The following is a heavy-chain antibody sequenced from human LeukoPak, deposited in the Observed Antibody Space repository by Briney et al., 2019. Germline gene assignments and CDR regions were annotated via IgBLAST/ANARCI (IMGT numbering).Heavy chain of an antibody. CDR1: GYTFTSYG. V-gene: IGHV1-69*13. CDR2: IIPIFGTA. Sequence: SVKVSCKASGYTFTSYGISWVRQAPGQGLEWMGGIIPIFGTANYAQKFQGRVTITADESTSTAYMELSSLRSEDTAVYYCARGPPQYYFDYWGQGTLVTVSS. CDR3: ARGPPQYYFDY. J-gene: IGHJ4*02.